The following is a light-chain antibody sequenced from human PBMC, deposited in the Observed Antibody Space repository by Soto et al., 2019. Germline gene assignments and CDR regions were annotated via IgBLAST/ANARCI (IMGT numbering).Light chain of an antibody. Sequence: EIVLTQSPATLSLSPGERATLSCRASQGVSSYLAWYQQKPGQAPRLLIYDASNRATGIPARFSGSGPGTDFTLTISSLEPEDVADPGFTFGPGTKVDIK. CDR1: QGVSSY. CDR3: T. V-gene: IGKV3D-11*01. CDR2: DAS. J-gene: IGKJ3*01.